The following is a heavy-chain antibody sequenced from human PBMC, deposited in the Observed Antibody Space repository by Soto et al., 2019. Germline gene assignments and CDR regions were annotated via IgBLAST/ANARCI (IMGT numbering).Heavy chain of an antibody. D-gene: IGHD6-6*01. CDR1: GYTFTSYA. CDR3: ARATRIGYSSSSRFDY. CDR2: INPDSGST. V-gene: IGHV1-2*02. J-gene: IGHJ4*02. Sequence: ASVKVSCKASGYTFTSYAMHWVRQAPGQRLEWMGWINPDSGSTNYAQKFQGRVTMTRDTSISTAYMELSRLRSDDTAVYYCARATRIGYSSSSRFDYWGQGTLVTVSS.